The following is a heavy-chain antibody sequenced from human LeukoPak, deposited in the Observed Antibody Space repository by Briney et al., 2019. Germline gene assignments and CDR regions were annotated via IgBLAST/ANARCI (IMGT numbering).Heavy chain of an antibody. CDR1: GSTFSSYE. V-gene: IGHV3-21*01. CDR2: ISSSSSYI. CDR3: ARASDYDHVWGSYRYYDWFDP. J-gene: IGHJ5*02. D-gene: IGHD3-16*02. Sequence: GGSLRLSCAASGSTFSSYEMNWVRQAPGKGLEWVSSISSSSSYIYYADSVKGRFTISRDNAKNSLYLQMNSLRAEDTAVYYCARASDYDHVWGSYRYYDWFDPWGQGTLVTVSS.